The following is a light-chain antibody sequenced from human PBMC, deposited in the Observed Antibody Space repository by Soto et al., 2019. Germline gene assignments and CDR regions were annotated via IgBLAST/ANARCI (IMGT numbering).Light chain of an antibody. J-gene: IGKJ5*01. V-gene: IGKV3-11*01. CDR1: QSVRSY. Sequence: ESMLTQSPATLSLSPGVRATLSCRASQSVRSYLAWYQQKPGQAPRLLIYDASNRAPGIPARFSGSGSGTDFTLTISSLEPDDFAVYYCQQRSSWPRITFGQGTRLEIK. CDR3: QQRSSWPRIT. CDR2: DAS.